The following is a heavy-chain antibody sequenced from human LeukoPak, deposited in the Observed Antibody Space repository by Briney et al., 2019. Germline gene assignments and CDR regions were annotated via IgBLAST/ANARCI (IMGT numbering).Heavy chain of an antibody. D-gene: IGHD2-21*02. J-gene: IGHJ5*02. CDR3: AGRHLAYCGGDCP. Sequence: GGSLRLSCAASGVTFSSYSMNWVRQAPGKGLEWVSYISSSGSTIYYADSVKGRFTISRDNAKNSLYLQMNSLRAEDTAVYYCAGRHLAYCGGDCPWGQGTLVTVSS. V-gene: IGHV3-48*04. CDR2: ISSSGSTI. CDR1: GVTFSSYS.